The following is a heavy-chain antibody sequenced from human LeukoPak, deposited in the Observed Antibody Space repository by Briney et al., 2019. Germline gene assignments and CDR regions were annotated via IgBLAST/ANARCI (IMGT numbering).Heavy chain of an antibody. J-gene: IGHJ4*02. Sequence: GGSLRLSCAASGFRVSDYWMSWVRQAPGKGLEWVANIKEDGAEKYYVESVKGRFTIFRDNAKHSLHLQMNSLRVEDTAVYYCASGMTEFDYWGQGTLVTVSS. CDR1: GFRVSDYW. CDR3: ASGMTEFDY. V-gene: IGHV3-7*01. CDR2: IKEDGAEK.